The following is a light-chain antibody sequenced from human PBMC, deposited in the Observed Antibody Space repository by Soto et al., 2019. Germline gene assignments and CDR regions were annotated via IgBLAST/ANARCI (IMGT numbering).Light chain of an antibody. V-gene: IGKV3-11*01. CDR1: QSISTY. Sequence: IVLTQSPATLSLSPGERATLSCRAGQSISTYLAWYQQKSGQAPRLLIYGAFNRATGIPARFSGSGSGADFTLTISSLEPEDFAVYYCQQRNIWPPVTFGQGTRLEIK. CDR2: GAF. CDR3: QQRNIWPPVT. J-gene: IGKJ5*01.